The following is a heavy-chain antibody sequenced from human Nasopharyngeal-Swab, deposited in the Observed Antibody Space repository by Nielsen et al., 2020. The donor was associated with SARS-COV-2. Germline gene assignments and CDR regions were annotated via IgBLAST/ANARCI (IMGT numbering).Heavy chain of an antibody. Sequence: GESLKISCAASGFTFSSYSMNWVRQAPGKGLEWVSYISSSSSTIYYADSVKGRFTISRDNAKNSLYLQMNSLRDGDTAVYYCARDPQYSSSWSYYYYYGMDVWGQGTTVTVSS. CDR1: GFTFSSYS. J-gene: IGHJ6*02. CDR2: ISSSSSTI. CDR3: ARDPQYSSSWSYYYYYGMDV. D-gene: IGHD6-13*01. V-gene: IGHV3-48*02.